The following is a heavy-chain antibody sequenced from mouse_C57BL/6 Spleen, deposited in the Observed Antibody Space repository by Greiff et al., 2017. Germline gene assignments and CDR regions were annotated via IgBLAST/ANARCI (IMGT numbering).Heavy chain of an antibody. CDR1: GYSITSGYY. Sequence: EVKLVESGPGLVKPSQSLSLTCSVTGYSITSGYYWNWIRQFPGNKLEWMGYISYDGSNNYNPSLKNRISITRDTSKNQFFLKLNSVTTEDTATYYCARTLYYGNAMDYWGQGTSVTVSS. CDR3: ARTLYYGNAMDY. V-gene: IGHV3-6*01. CDR2: ISYDGSN. J-gene: IGHJ4*01. D-gene: IGHD1-1*01.